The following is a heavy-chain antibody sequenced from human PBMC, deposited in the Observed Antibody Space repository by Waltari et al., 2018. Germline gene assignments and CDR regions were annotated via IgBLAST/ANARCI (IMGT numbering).Heavy chain of an antibody. CDR2: FCGVGST. V-gene: IGHV3-53*01. CDR1: GFTVSSNY. J-gene: IGHJ4*02. Sequence: EVQLVESGGGLIQPGGSLRLSCAASGFTVSSNYMSCVRQAPGKGLEWVSVFCGVGSTYYADSVKGRCTISRDNSKNTLYLQMNSLRTEDTAVYYCARGDGVRGVIFDYWGQGTLVTVSS. CDR3: ARGDGVRGVIFDY. D-gene: IGHD3-10*01.